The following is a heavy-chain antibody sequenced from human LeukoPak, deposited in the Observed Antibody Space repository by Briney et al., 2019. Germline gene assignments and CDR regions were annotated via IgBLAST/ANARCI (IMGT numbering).Heavy chain of an antibody. Sequence: PGGSLRLSCAPSGFTFSSYGMHWVRQAPGKGLEWVAVISYDGSNKYYADSVKGRFTISRDNSKSPLYLQMNSLRAEDTAVYYCARRAGPGTIDAFDIWGQGTMVTVSS. CDR3: ARRAGPGTIDAFDI. J-gene: IGHJ3*02. CDR1: GFTFSSYG. CDR2: ISYDGSNK. D-gene: IGHD1/OR15-1a*01. V-gene: IGHV3-33*05.